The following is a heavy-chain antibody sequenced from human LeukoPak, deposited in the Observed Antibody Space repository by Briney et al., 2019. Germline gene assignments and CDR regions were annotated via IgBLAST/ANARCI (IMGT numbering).Heavy chain of an antibody. D-gene: IGHD3-9*01. Sequence: PSETLSLTCAVSGGSISSGGYSWSWIRQPPGKGLEWIGYIYHSGSTYYNPSLKSRVTISVDRSKNQFSLKLSSVTAADTAVYYCARSSRAGILTGYSLDYYYGMDVWGQGTTVTVSS. CDR3: ARSSRAGILTGYSLDYYYGMDV. CDR1: GGSISSGGYS. V-gene: IGHV4-30-2*01. CDR2: IYHSGST. J-gene: IGHJ6*02.